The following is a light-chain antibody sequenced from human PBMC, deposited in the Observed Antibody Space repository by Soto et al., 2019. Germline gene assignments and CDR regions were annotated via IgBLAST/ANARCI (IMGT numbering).Light chain of an antibody. CDR3: AQYSTVPPIT. CDR1: QSVSSN. J-gene: IGKJ5*01. V-gene: IGKV3-15*01. Sequence: EIVLTQSPGTLSLSPGARATLSCRASQSVSSNYLGWYQQKPGQAPRLLTFSASTRLTGIPPRFSGSGSGAAFTLPISSLQSEEFPIYDWAQYSTVPPITFGQVTLPEI. CDR2: SAS.